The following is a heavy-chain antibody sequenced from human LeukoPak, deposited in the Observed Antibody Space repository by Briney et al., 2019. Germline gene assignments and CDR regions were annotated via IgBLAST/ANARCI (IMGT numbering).Heavy chain of an antibody. D-gene: IGHD3-10*01. CDR1: GYTFTGYY. CDR3: ARPLGGHYGSGSYHY. V-gene: IGHV1-2*02. CDR2: INPNSGGT. J-gene: IGHJ4*02. Sequence: GASVTVSCKASGYTFTGYYMHWVRQAPGQGLEWMGWINPNSGGTNYAQKFQGRVTMTRDTSISTAYMELSRLRSDDTAVYYCARPLGGHYGSGSYHYWGQGTLVTVSS.